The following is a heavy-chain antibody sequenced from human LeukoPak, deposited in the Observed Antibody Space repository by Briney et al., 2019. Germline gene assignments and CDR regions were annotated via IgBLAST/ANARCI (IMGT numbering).Heavy chain of an antibody. CDR3: ARAGDYYDSSGYPAPLYYYYGMDV. Sequence: ASVKFSCKASGYTFTSYYMHWVRQAPGQGLEWMGIINPSCGSTSYAQKFQGRVTMTRDTSTSTVYMELSRLRSDDTAVYYCARAGDYYDSSGYPAPLYYYYGMDVWGQGTTVTVSS. J-gene: IGHJ6*02. V-gene: IGHV1-46*01. D-gene: IGHD3-22*01. CDR1: GYTFTSYY. CDR2: INPSCGST.